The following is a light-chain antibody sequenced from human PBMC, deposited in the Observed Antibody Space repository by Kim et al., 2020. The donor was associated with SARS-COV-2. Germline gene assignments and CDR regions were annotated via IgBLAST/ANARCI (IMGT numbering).Light chain of an antibody. J-gene: IGLJ2*01. V-gene: IGLV1-47*02. Sequence: QSVLTQPPSASGTPGQGVIISCSGSSTNIGGNYVYWYQHLPGRDPNPLIYRNNGRPSGVPVRFSGSKSGSCASLAISGLRSEDEADYYCAACYDSLSGHVFGGGTQLTVL. CDR1: STNIGGNY. CDR3: AACYDSLSGHV. CDR2: RNN.